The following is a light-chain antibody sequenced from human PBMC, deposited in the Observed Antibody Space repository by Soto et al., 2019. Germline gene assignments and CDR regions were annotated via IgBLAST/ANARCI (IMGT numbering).Light chain of an antibody. V-gene: IGLV1-40*01. Sequence: QSVLTQPPSVSGAPGQRVTISCTGSSSNIGAGFDVHWYHQIAGTAPKLLIYGNSNRPSGVPDRFSGSKSGTSASLAINGLQAEDEAQYYCQSYDNSLSGSWVFGGGTQLTVL. CDR1: SSNIGAGFD. CDR2: GNS. J-gene: IGLJ3*02. CDR3: QSYDNSLSGSWV.